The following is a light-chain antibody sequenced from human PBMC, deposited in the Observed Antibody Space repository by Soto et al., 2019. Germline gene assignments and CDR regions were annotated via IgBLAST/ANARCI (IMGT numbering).Light chain of an antibody. CDR1: QDIRND. CDR2: AAS. V-gene: IGKV1-17*01. CDR3: QQYYSYPTWT. J-gene: IGKJ1*01. Sequence: DIQMTQSPSSLSASVADRVTITCRASQDIRNDLGWYQQKPGKAPKLLIYAASTLQSGVPSRFSGSGSGTDFTLTISCLQSEDFATYYCQQYYSYPTWTFGQGTKVDI.